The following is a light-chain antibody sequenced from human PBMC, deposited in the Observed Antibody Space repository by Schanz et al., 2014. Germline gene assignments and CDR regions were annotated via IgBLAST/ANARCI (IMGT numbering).Light chain of an antibody. CDR2: ATS. V-gene: IGKV3-15*01. CDR3: QQRSNWPLT. CDR1: QSVNSL. Sequence: EIVLTQSPATLSLSPGERATLSCRASQSVNSLLAWYQHKRGQAPRLLIYATSTRATAVPARFSGSGSGTEFTLTISSLQSEDFAVYYCQQRSNWPLTFGGGTKVEIK. J-gene: IGKJ4*01.